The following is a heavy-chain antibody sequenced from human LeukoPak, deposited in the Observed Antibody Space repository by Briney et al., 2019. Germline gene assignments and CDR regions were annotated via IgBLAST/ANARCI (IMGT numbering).Heavy chain of an antibody. J-gene: IGHJ4*02. V-gene: IGHV6-1*01. Sequence: SQTLSLTCAISGDSVSTNGAACNWIRQSPSRHLEWLGRTYYRSNCYIDSAVSVQSRITINTDTTINQFSLQLHSVTPEDTAVYYCARDLESGSSGRGPFDYWGQGTLVTVSS. CDR3: ARDLESGSSGRGPFDY. D-gene: IGHD6-19*01. CDR1: GDSVSTNGAA. CDR2: TYYRSNCYI.